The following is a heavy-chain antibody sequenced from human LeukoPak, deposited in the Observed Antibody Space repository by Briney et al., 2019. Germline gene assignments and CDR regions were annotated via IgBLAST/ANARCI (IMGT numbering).Heavy chain of an antibody. CDR2: IHSSGST. V-gene: IGHV4-59*11. Sequence: SETLSLTCTVSGGSLSGHFWSWFRRPPGKGLENIGYIHSSGSTNYNPSYKSRVTVSLEMSKNQFSLSLSSVTAADTAVYYCARDPGDTDWYKSDFWGQGVLVTVSS. CDR1: GGSLSGHF. J-gene: IGHJ4*02. CDR3: ARDPGDTDWYKSDF. D-gene: IGHD1/OR15-1a*01.